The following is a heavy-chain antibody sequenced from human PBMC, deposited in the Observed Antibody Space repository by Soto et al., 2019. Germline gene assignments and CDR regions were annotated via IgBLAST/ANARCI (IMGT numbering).Heavy chain of an antibody. V-gene: IGHV3-30*18. CDR3: AKDPVLGGPPHYFDY. CDR1: GFTFSSYG. Sequence: GGSLRLSCAASGFTFSSYGMHWVRQAPGKGLEWVAVISYDGSNKYYADSVKGRFTISRDNSKNTLYLQMNSLRAEDTAVYYCAKDPVLGGPPHYFDYWGQGTLVTVSS. CDR2: ISYDGSNK. J-gene: IGHJ4*02. D-gene: IGHD3-16*01.